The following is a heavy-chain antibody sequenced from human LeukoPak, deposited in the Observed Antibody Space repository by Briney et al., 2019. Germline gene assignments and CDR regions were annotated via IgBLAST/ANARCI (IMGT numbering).Heavy chain of an antibody. Sequence: GGSLRLSCAASGFTFSSYAMHWVLQAPGKGLEWVAVISYDGSNKYYADSVKGRFTISRDNSKNTLYLQMNSLRAEDTAVYYCARAPREYSCDYYYYGMDVWGKGTTVTVSS. CDR2: ISYDGSNK. CDR1: GFTFSSYA. J-gene: IGHJ6*04. V-gene: IGHV3-30*04. D-gene: IGHD5-18*01. CDR3: ARAPREYSCDYYYYGMDV.